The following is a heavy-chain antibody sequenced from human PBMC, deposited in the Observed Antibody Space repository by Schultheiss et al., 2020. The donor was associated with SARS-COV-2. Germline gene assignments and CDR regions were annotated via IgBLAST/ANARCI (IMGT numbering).Heavy chain of an antibody. Sequence: ASVKVSCKASGYTFTSYDINWVRQATGQGLEWMGWMNPNSGNTGYAQKFQGRVTMTRDTSTSTVYMELSSLRSEDTAVYYCARDDYDYVWGSYRPTYYFDYWGQGTLVTVSS. J-gene: IGHJ4*02. CDR3: ARDDYDYVWGSYRPTYYFDY. CDR2: MNPNSGNT. V-gene: IGHV1-8*01. CDR1: GYTFTSYD. D-gene: IGHD3-16*02.